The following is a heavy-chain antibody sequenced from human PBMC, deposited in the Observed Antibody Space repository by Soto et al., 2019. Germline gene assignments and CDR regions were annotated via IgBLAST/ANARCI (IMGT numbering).Heavy chain of an antibody. CDR1: GGSISSYD. CDR2: IYFRGST. Sequence: PSETLSLTCTVSGGSISSYDWSWIRQPPGKGLEWIGYIYFRGSTNYNPSLKSRVTISVDTSKNQFSLKLSSVTAADTAVYYCARRGSGSYSDYWGQGTLVTVSS. CDR3: ARRGSGSYSDY. D-gene: IGHD3-10*01. J-gene: IGHJ4*02. V-gene: IGHV4-59*08.